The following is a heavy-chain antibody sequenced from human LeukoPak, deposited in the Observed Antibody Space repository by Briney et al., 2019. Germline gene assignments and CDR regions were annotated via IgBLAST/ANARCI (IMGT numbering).Heavy chain of an antibody. D-gene: IGHD2-2*01. V-gene: IGHV1-69*13. J-gene: IGHJ5*02. Sequence: ASVKVSCKASRGTFSSYAISWVRQAPGQGLEWMGGIIPIFGTANYAQKFQGRVTITADESTSTAYMELSSLRSEDTAVYYCARDARHRYCSSSSSYRGWLDPWGQGTPVTVSS. CDR1: RGTFSSYA. CDR3: ARDARHRYCSSSSSYRGWLDP. CDR2: IIPIFGTA.